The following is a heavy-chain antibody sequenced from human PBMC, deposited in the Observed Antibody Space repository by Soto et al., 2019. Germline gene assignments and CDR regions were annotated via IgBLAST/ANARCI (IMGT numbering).Heavy chain of an antibody. Sequence: PSETLSLTGTVSGGSISTYYWSWIRQPPGKGLEWIGYIYYSGSTNYNPSLKSRVTISVDTSKNQFSLKLSSVSAADTAVYYCARDGSRYDFWSGPYYFDYWGQGTLVTVSS. CDR2: IYYSGST. CDR3: ARDGSRYDFWSGPYYFDY. D-gene: IGHD3-3*01. CDR1: GGSISTYY. J-gene: IGHJ4*02. V-gene: IGHV4-59*01.